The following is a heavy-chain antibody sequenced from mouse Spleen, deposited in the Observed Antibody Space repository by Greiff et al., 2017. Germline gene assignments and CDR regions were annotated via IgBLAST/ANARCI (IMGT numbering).Heavy chain of an antibody. CDR1: GFTFSSYA. Sequence: EVQLVESGGGLVKPGGSLKLSCAASGFTFSSYAMSWVRQTPEKRLEWVAAINSNGGSTYYPDTVKDRFTISRDNAKNTLYLQMSSLRSEDTALYYCARSYDGYYEFAYWGQGTLVTVSA. CDR3: ARSYDGYYEFAY. J-gene: IGHJ3*01. D-gene: IGHD2-3*01. V-gene: IGHV5-6-2*01. CDR2: INSNGGST.